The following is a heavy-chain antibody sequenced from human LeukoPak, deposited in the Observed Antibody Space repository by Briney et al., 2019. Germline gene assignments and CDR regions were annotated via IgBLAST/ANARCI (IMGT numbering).Heavy chain of an antibody. CDR3: ARELTAAAL. D-gene: IGHD6-13*01. V-gene: IGHV3-23*01. CDR1: GFTFSSFG. J-gene: IGHJ4*02. Sequence: PGGSLRLSCAASGFTFSSFGMSWVRQAPGKGLEWVSGISGSGDSTYYADSVKGRFTISRDNSKNTLYLQMNSLRAEDTAVYYCARELTAAALWGQGTLVTVSS. CDR2: ISGSGDST.